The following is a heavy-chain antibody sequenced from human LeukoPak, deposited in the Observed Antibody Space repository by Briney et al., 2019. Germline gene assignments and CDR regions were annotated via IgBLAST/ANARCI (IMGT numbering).Heavy chain of an antibody. CDR3: GRGGFGIGGYWYFDL. J-gene: IGHJ2*01. CDR1: GYSFIGYY. D-gene: IGHD3-16*01. Sequence: ASVKVSCKASGYSFIGYYMHWVRQAPGQGLEWMGWINPNSGGTNYAQKFQGRVTMTRDTSISTAYMELSRLRSNDTAMFYCGRGGFGIGGYWYFDLWGRGTLVTVSS. CDR2: INPNSGGT. V-gene: IGHV1-2*02.